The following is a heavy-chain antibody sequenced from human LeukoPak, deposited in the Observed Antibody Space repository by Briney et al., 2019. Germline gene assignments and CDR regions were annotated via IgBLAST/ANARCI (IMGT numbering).Heavy chain of an antibody. CDR3: ARAEFYCSGGSCLYFDY. Sequence: SETLSLTCTVSGGSISSYSWSWIRQPPGKGLEWIGYIYHSGSTYYNPSLKSRVTISVDRSKNQFSLKLSSVTAADTAVYYCARAEFYCSGGSCLYFDYWGQGTLVTVSS. J-gene: IGHJ4*02. CDR2: IYHSGST. V-gene: IGHV4-30-2*01. CDR1: GGSISSYS. D-gene: IGHD2-15*01.